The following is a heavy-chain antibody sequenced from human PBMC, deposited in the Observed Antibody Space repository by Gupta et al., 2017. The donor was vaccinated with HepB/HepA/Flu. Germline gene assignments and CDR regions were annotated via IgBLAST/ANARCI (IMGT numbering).Heavy chain of an antibody. V-gene: IGHV3-48*02. CDR1: GFTLSFYS. Sequence: EVQLVESGGGLVQPGGSLRLSCVVPGFTLSFYSMNWGRQAPGKGLEWVSYITSSSTAISYAHSVKGRFTISRDNAKNSLYLQMSSLRDEDTAVYYCARGPNTYSNYSYYYYMDVWGKGTTVTVSS. CDR3: ARGPNTYSNYSYYYYMDV. D-gene: IGHD4-11*01. J-gene: IGHJ6*03. CDR2: ITSSSTAI.